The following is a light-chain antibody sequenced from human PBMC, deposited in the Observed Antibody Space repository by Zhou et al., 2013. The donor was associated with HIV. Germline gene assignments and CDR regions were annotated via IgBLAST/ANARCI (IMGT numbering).Light chain of an antibody. CDR2: DAS. V-gene: IGKV3-11*01. J-gene: IGKJ4*01. CDR1: QSVSRY. CDR3: QQRSKWPLT. Sequence: EIVLTQSPATLSLSPGERATLSCRASQSVSRYLAWYQQKPGQAPRLLIYDASNRATGIPARFSGSGSGTDFTLTISSLEPEDFAVYYCQQRSKWPLTFGGRTKVEIK.